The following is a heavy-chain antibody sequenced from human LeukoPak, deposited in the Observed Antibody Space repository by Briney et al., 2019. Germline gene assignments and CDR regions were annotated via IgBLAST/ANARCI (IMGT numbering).Heavy chain of an antibody. J-gene: IGHJ6*02. CDR2: IYYSGST. D-gene: IGHD3-16*01. V-gene: IGHV4-59*01. CDR1: SGSISSYY. Sequence: SETLSLTCTVSSGSISSYYWSWIRQPPGKGLEWIGYIYYSGSTNYNPSLKSRVTISVDTSKNQFSLKLSSVTAADTAVYYCARVGGTNYYYYGMDVWGQGTTVTVSS. CDR3: ARVGGTNYYYYGMDV.